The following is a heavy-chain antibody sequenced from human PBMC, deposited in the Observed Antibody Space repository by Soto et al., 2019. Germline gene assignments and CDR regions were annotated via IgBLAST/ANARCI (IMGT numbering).Heavy chain of an antibody. Sequence: QVQLVESGGGVVQPGRSLILSCAASGFIFSMYDMHWVRQTQGRGLEWVAVISNDGSKTYYAGSVKGRFTISRDNSKNQLCLQMKSLKVEYTSVFDCAKTPGIADSKIFTCYSQYYYYGMDVWGRGTTVTVPS. J-gene: IGHJ6*01. V-gene: IGHV3-30*18. CDR2: ISNDGSKT. CDR3: AKTPGIADSKIFTCYSQYYYYGMDV. D-gene: IGHD3-9*01. CDR1: GFIFSMYD.